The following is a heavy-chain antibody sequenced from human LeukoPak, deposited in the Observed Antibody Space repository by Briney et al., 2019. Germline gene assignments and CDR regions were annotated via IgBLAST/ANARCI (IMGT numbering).Heavy chain of an antibody. D-gene: IGHD1-7*01. Sequence: PGGPLRLSCQASGFSFNDYIMSWVRQAPGKGLEWVSYISSSSSTIYYADSVKGRFTISRDNAKNSLYLQMNSLRAEDTAVYYCARSSRELGGYAPWELMPPFDYWGQGTLVTVSS. V-gene: IGHV3-48*01. CDR2: ISSSSSTI. J-gene: IGHJ4*02. CDR1: GFSFNDYI. CDR3: ARSSRELGGYAPWELMPPFDY.